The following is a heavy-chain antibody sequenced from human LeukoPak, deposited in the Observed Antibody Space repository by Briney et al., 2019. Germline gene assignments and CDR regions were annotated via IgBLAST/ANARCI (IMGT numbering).Heavy chain of an antibody. V-gene: IGHV4-59*01. CDR3: ARVDVDTAMVDY. CDR2: IYYSGST. Sequence: SSETLSLTCTVSGGSISSYYWSWIRQPPGKGLEWIGYIYYSGSTNYTPSLKSRVTISVDTSKNQFSLKLSSVTAADTAVYYCARVDVDTAMVDYWGQGTLVTVSS. D-gene: IGHD5-18*01. CDR1: GGSISSYY. J-gene: IGHJ4*02.